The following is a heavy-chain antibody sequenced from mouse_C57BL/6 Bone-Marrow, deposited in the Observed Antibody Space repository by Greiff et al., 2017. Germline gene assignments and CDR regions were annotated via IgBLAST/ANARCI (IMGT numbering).Heavy chain of an antibody. V-gene: IGHV5-17*01. CDR3: ARRSLLLGDFDV. D-gene: IGHD1-1*01. J-gene: IGHJ1*03. CDR2: ISSGSSTI. CDR1: GFTFSDYG. Sequence: DVQLVESGGGLVKPGGSLKLSCAASGFTFSDYGMHWVRQAPEKGLEWVAYISSGSSTIYYADTVKGRFTISRDNAKNTLFLQMTSLRSEDTAMYYCARRSLLLGDFDVWGTGTTVTVSS.